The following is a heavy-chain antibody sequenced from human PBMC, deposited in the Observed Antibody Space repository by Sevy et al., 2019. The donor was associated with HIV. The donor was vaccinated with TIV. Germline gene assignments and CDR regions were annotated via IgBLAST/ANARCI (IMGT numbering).Heavy chain of an antibody. V-gene: IGHV4-31*03. J-gene: IGHJ6*02. CDR1: GGSISSGGYY. CDR2: IYYSGST. Sequence: SETLSLTCTVSGGSISSGGYYWSWIRQHPGKGLEWIGYIYYSGSTYYNPSLKSRVTISVDTSKNQFSLRLGSVTAADTAVYYCARDRRLVYYYYGMDVWGQGTTVTVSS. CDR3: ARDRRLVYYYYGMDV.